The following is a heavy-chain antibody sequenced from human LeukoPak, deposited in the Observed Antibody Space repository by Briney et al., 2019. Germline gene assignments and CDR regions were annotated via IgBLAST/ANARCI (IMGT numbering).Heavy chain of an antibody. J-gene: IGHJ4*02. CDR1: GFTFSSYA. CDR2: ISGSGGST. D-gene: IGHD3-10*01. CDR3: AKSQDYGSGSYSVLCFDY. V-gene: IGHV3-23*01. Sequence: GGSLRLSCAASGFTFSSYAMSWVRQAPGKGLEWVSAISGSGGSTYYADSVKGRFTISRDNSKNTLYLQMNSLRAEGTAVYYCAKSQDYGSGSYSVLCFDYWGQGTLVTVSS.